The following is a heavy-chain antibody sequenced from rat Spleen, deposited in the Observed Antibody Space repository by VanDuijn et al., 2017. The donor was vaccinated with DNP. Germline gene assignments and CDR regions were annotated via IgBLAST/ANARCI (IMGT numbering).Heavy chain of an antibody. CDR1: GFTFSTAW. CDR2: IKAKSNNYAT. D-gene: IGHD1-6*01. Sequence: EVQVLESGGGLVQPGNSLKLSCATSGFTFSTAWMYWYRQFPEKRLEWVARIKAKSNNYATDYTESVKGRFTISRDDSKSSVYLQMNSLKEEDTAIYYCTWHDMYTTDYPYWYFDFWGPGTMVTVSS. V-gene: IGHV6-6*01. CDR3: TWHDMYTTDYPYWYFDF. J-gene: IGHJ1*01.